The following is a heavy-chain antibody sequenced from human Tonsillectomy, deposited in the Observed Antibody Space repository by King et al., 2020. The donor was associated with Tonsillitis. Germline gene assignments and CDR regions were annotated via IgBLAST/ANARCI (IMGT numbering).Heavy chain of an antibody. CDR2: IDPSDSHA. J-gene: IGHJ4*02. V-gene: IGHV5-10-1*03. CDR3: ARPPRGCTSTSCYLYY. CDR1: GYIFNNYW. Sequence: VQLVQSGAEVKKPGESLRISCKGSGYIFNNYWINWVRQMPGKGLEWMGRIDPSDSHANYGPSFQGHVTISVDKSINTAFLQWSSLKASDTAMYYCARPPRGCTSTSCYLYYWGQGTLVTVS. D-gene: IGHD2-2*01.